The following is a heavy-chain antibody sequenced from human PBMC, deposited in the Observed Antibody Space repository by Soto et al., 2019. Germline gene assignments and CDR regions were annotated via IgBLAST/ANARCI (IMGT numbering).Heavy chain of an antibody. CDR1: GYTFTSYG. J-gene: IGHJ5*02. CDR3: AGSITGTTELPVLFDP. D-gene: IGHD1-7*01. V-gene: IGHV1-18*01. Sequence: QVQLVQSGAEVKKPGASVKVSCKASGYTFTSYGISWVRQAPGQGLEWMGWISAYNGNTNYAQKLQGRVTMTTDTSMSTAYMELRSLRSDDTAVYYCAGSITGTTELPVLFDPCGQGTLVTVSS. CDR2: ISAYNGNT.